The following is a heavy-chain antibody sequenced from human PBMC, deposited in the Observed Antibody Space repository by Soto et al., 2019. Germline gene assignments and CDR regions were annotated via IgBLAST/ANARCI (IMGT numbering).Heavy chain of an antibody. Sequence: PGGSLRLSCAASGFTFSDYYMSWIRQAPGKGLEWVSYISSSSSYTNYADSVKGRFTISRDNAKNSLYLQMNSLRAEDTAVYYCARAQRGVVVPAAPFLYYFDYWGQGTLVTVSS. D-gene: IGHD2-2*01. V-gene: IGHV3-11*06. J-gene: IGHJ4*02. CDR2: ISSSSSYT. CDR1: GFTFSDYY. CDR3: ARAQRGVVVPAAPFLYYFDY.